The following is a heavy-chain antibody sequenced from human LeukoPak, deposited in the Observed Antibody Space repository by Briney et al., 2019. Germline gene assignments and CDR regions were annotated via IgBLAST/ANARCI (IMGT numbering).Heavy chain of an antibody. J-gene: IGHJ6*01. CDR1: GYTFTSYD. V-gene: IGHV1-8*01. D-gene: IGHD3-9*01. CDR2: MNANSVNT. CDR3: AAASLTGYYMDHKYYYGMDV. Sequence: SVTVSCKASGYTFTSYDINWVRQATGQGLEWMGWMNANSVNTGYPQKFQGRVTMTRNISISTAYMELSSLSSEDTAVYYCAAASLTGYYMDHKYYYGMDVWGQGTTVTVSS.